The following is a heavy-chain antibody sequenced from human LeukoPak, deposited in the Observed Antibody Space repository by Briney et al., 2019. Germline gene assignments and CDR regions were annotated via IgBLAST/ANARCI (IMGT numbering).Heavy chain of an antibody. CDR3: ASEGPHMIGSFDI. J-gene: IGHJ3*02. V-gene: IGHV4-59*01. CDR2: IYYSGST. Sequence: SETLSFTCTVSGGSISSYYWSWIRQPPGKGLEWIGYIYYSGSTNYNPSLKSRVTISVDTSKNQFSPKLSSVTAADTAVYYCASEGPHMIGSFDIWGQGTMVTVSS. D-gene: IGHD3-22*01. CDR1: GGSISSYY.